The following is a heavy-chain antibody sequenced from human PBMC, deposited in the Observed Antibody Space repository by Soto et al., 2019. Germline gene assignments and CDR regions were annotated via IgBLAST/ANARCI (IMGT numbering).Heavy chain of an antibody. V-gene: IGHV1-8*01. D-gene: IGHD3-3*01. J-gene: IGHJ5*02. CDR3: AVITIFGVVTPGWLDP. CDR1: GYTFTSYD. Sequence: ASVKVSCKASGYTFTSYDISWVRQATGQGLEWMGWMNPNSGNTGYAQKFQGRVTMTRNTSISTAYMELSSLRSEDTAVYYCAVITIFGVVTPGWLDPWGQGTLVTVSS. CDR2: MNPNSGNT.